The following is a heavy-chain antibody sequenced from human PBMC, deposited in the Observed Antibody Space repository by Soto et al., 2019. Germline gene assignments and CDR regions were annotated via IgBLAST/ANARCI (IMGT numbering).Heavy chain of an antibody. V-gene: IGHV4-31*03. J-gene: IGHJ4*02. CDR1: GGSISSGGYY. CDR3: ARNSPRYFFDY. Sequence: SETLSLTCTISGGSISSGGYYWSWIRQHPGKGLEWIGYIYYSGSTYSNPSLKSRVIVSVDTSQNQFSLKLSSVTAADTAVYYCARNSPRYFFDYWGRGTLVIVSS. D-gene: IGHD1-26*01. CDR2: IYYSGST.